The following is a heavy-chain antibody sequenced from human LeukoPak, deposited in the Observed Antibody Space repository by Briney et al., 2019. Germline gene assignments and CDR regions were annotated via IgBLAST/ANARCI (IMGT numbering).Heavy chain of an antibody. CDR1: GGSISSGSYY. CDR3: ARAGLLRYMDV. V-gene: IGHV4-61*02. Sequence: PSETLSLTFTVSGGSISSGSYYWSWIRQPAGKGLEWIGRIYTSGSTNYNPSLKSRVTISVDTSKNQFSLKLSSVTAADTAVYYCARAGLLRYMDVWGKGTTVTVSS. J-gene: IGHJ6*03. CDR2: IYTSGST.